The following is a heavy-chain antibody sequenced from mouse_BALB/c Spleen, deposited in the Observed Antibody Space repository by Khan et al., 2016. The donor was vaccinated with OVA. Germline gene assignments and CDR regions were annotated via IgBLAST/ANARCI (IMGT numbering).Heavy chain of an antibody. D-gene: IGHD2-2*01. CDR1: GYSFPAYY. CDR2: MNPNTGNT. V-gene: IGHV1-19*01. CDR3: TRGYNVFAH. Sequence: MQLEESGPDLVKPGASVKMSCKASGYSFPAYYINWVKLCQGQSLESIGRMNPNTGNTHYNQKFKDKALLIVDTSSSTAYMELRSLTSEDSAVYYCTRGYNVFAHWGQGTLVTVSA. J-gene: IGHJ3*01.